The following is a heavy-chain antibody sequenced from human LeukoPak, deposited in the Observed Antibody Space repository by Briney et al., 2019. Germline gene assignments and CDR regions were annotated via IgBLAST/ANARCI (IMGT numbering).Heavy chain of an antibody. CDR1: GVTFSIYS. D-gene: IGHD3-10*01. CDR3: ARENSAAFDI. Sequence: GGSLRLSCAASGVTFSIYSMNWVRQAPGKGLEWVSSIGSRSSSIYYADSVKVRFTISRDTAKNSLYLQMNTLRAADTAVYYCARENSAAFDIWGQGTMVTASS. J-gene: IGHJ3*02. CDR2: IGSRSSSI. V-gene: IGHV3-21*01.